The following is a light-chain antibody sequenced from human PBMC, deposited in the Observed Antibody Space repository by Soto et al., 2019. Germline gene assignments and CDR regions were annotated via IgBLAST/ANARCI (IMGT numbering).Light chain of an antibody. CDR2: GAS. V-gene: IGKV3-15*01. CDR3: QQRSLGT. Sequence: DIGTSQSSSTLPVSTGERATLSCRASQSVGNNLVWYQQKPGQAPTLLIYGASTRAAGIPDRFSGSGSGTEFTLTSSGLEPEDVAVYYCQQRSLGTLGPGTMVDI. CDR1: QSVGNN. J-gene: IGKJ3*01.